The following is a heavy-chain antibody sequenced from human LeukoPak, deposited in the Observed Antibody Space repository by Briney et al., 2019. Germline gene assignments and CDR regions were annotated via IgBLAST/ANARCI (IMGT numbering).Heavy chain of an antibody. V-gene: IGHV1-18*01. CDR1: GYTFTSYG. D-gene: IGHD3-9*01. Sequence: GASVKVSCKASGYTFTSYGISWVRQAPGQGLEWMGWISAYNGNTNYAQKLQGRVTMTTDTSTNTAYMELRSLRSDDTAVYYCARALGNRGYFGPRGSYFDYWGQGTLVTVSS. CDR2: ISAYNGNT. CDR3: ARALGNRGYFGPRGSYFDY. J-gene: IGHJ4*02.